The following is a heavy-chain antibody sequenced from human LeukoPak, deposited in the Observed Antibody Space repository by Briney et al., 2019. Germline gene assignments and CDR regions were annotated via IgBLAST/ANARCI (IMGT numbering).Heavy chain of an antibody. CDR1: GFTFSSYA. CDR2: IWYDGSNK. CDR3: AREASPKALGY. J-gene: IGHJ4*02. Sequence: PGGSLRLSCEASGFTFSSYAMHRVRQARGKGLEWVAVIWYDGSNKYYVDSVKGRFTISRDNSENTLYLQMNSLRAEDTAVYYCAREASPKALGYWGQGTLVTVSS. V-gene: IGHV3-33*01.